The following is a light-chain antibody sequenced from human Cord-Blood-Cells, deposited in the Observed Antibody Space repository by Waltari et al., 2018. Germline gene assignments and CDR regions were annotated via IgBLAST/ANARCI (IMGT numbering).Light chain of an antibody. CDR2: AAS. V-gene: IGKV1-17*01. CDR1: QGIRHD. Sequence: DIQMTQPPSSLSASVGDRVTITCRASQGIRHDLGWYQQKPGKAPKRLIYAASSLQSGVPSRFSGSGSGTEFTLTISSLQPEDFATYYCLQHNSYPLTFGGGTKVEIK. CDR3: LQHNSYPLT. J-gene: IGKJ4*01.